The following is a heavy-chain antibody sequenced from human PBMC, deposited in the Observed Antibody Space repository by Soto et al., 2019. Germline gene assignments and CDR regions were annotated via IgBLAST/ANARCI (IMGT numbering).Heavy chain of an antibody. CDR2: ISSSDSII. CDR3: VRDLGYYDSRGDFAY. J-gene: IGHJ4*02. CDR1: GFTFSDYY. D-gene: IGHD3-22*01. Sequence: PGGSLRLSCAASGFTFSDYYMSWIRQAPGKGLEWVSYISSSDSIIYYADSVKGRFTISRDNAKNSLYLQMNSLRAEDTAVYYCVRDLGYYDSRGDFAYWGQGTLVTVSS. V-gene: IGHV3-11*01.